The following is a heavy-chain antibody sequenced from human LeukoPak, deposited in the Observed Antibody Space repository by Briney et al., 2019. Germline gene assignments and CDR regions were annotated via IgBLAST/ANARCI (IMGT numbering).Heavy chain of an antibody. CDR1: GFPLSSYA. J-gene: IGHJ4*02. CDR3: AKDAANYPFFFDY. CDR2: TSSSDAGT. Sequence: GGSLRLSCAAFGFPLSSYAMSWVRQAPGKGLEWVSATSSSDAGTYHADSVRGRFTISRDNAKNTVYLQMNSLRGEDTATYHCAKDAANYPFFFDYWGQGAPVTVSS. V-gene: IGHV3-23*01. D-gene: IGHD4/OR15-4a*01.